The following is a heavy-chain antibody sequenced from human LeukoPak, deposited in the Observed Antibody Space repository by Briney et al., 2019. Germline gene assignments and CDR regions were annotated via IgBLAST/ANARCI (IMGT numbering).Heavy chain of an antibody. V-gene: IGHV4-31*03. J-gene: IGHJ3*02. CDR2: MYYSGNT. CDR3: ARYVSGRSTDAFDI. Sequence: PSETLSLTCTVSGGSISSGGYYWTWIRQHPGKGLEWIGYMYYSGNTYYNLSLKSRVTISVDTSKNQFSLNLNSVTAADTAVYYCARYVSGRSTDAFDIWGQGTMVTVSS. D-gene: IGHD3-16*01. CDR1: GGSISSGGYY.